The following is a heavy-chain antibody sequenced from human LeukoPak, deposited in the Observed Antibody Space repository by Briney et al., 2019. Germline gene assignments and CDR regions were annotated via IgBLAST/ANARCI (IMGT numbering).Heavy chain of an antibody. V-gene: IGHV3-48*02. J-gene: IGHJ2*01. CDR1: GFTFSTYS. Sequence: GGSLRLSCAASGFTFSTYSMNWVRQAPGKGLEWVSYIGTSSSTMYYADSVKGRFTISRDNAKNSLHLQMNSLRDEDTAVYYCARDIVVVSAAMVRLDLWGRGTLVTVSS. CDR3: ARDIVVVSAAMVRLDL. D-gene: IGHD2-2*01. CDR2: IGTSSSTM.